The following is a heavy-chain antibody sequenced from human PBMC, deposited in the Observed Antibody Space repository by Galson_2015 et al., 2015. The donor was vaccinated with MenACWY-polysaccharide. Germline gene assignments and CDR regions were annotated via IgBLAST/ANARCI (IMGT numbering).Heavy chain of an antibody. J-gene: IGHJ3*02. V-gene: IGHV3-23*01. CDR1: GFTFSSYA. CDR2: IRGSGGST. Sequence: SLRLSCAASGFTFSSYAMSWVRQAPGKGLEWVSAIRGSGGSTYYADSVKGRFTISRDNSKNTLYLQMNSLRAEDTAVYYCAKEESRLASAGNAFDIWGQGTMVTVSS. CDR3: AKEESRLASAGNAFDI. D-gene: IGHD1-14*01.